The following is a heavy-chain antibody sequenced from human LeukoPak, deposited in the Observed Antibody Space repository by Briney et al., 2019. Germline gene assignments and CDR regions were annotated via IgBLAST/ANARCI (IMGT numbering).Heavy chain of an antibody. J-gene: IGHJ4*02. V-gene: IGHV1-69*13. Sequence: ASVTVSCKASGGTLANYAVSWVRQAPGQGLEWMGGFIPILGSANYAQQFQGKLTMTADESTSTAYMELSSLRSEDTAVYFCARGGVGLAVAAYFDFWGQGTLVTVSS. CDR1: GGTLANYA. CDR2: FIPILGSA. D-gene: IGHD6-19*01. CDR3: ARGGVGLAVAAYFDF.